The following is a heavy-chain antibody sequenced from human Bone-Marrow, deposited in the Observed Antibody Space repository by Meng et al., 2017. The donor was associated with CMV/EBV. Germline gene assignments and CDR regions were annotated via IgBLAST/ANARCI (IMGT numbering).Heavy chain of an antibody. V-gene: IGHV4-39*07. CDR1: GGSISSSSYY. D-gene: IGHD3-3*01. J-gene: IGHJ5*02. Sequence: SETLSLTCTVSGGSISSSSYYWGWIRQPPGKGLEWIGSIYYSGSTYYNPSLKSRVTISVDTSKNQFSLKLSSVTAADTAVYYCAGIGDTIFGVVINDNWFAPWGQGTLVTVSS. CDR2: IYYSGST. CDR3: AGIGDTIFGVVINDNWFAP.